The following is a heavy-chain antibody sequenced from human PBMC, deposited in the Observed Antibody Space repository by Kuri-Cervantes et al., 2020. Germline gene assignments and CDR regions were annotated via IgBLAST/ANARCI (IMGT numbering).Heavy chain of an antibody. V-gene: IGHV3-30-3*01. CDR2: ISYDGSNK. D-gene: IGHD6-6*01. Sequence: LSLTCAASGFTFSSYAMHWVRQAPGKGLEWVAVISYDGSNKYYADSVKGRFTISRDNSKNTLYLQMNSLRAEDTAVYYCARDREYSSSSPLDYWGQGTLVTVSS. CDR3: ARDREYSSSSPLDY. J-gene: IGHJ4*02. CDR1: GFTFSSYA.